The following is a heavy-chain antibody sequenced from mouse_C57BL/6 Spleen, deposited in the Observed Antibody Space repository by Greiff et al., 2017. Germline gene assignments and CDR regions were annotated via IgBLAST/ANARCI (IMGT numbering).Heavy chain of an antibody. D-gene: IGHD2-3*01. CDR3: ARSGIYDGYYYFDY. J-gene: IGHJ2*01. CDR1: GYTFTSYW. CDR2: IDPSDSYT. V-gene: IGHV1-50*01. Sequence: QVQLKQPGAELVKPGASVKLSCKASGYTFTSYWMQWVKQRPGQGLEWIGEIDPSDSYTNYNQKFKGKATLTVDTSSSTAYMQLSSLTSEDSAVYYCARSGIYDGYYYFDYWGQGTTLTVSS.